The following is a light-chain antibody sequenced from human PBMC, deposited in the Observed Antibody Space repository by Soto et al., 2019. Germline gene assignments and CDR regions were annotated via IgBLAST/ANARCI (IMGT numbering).Light chain of an antibody. V-gene: IGKV3-20*01. CDR1: QSVNNNL. CDR2: GVF. Sequence: ETVLTQSPGTVSLSPGERATLSCRTSQSVNNNLLAWYQQRPGQATRLLIHGVFNRATGIPDRFSGSGSGTDFTLTISGLEPEDSAVYYCQHYDGSPRTFGQGTKLEI. J-gene: IGKJ2*01. CDR3: QHYDGSPRT.